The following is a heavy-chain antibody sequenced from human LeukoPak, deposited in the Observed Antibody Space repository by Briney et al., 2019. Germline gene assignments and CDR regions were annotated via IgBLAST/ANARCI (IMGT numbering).Heavy chain of an antibody. J-gene: IGHJ4*02. V-gene: IGHV3-23*01. CDR3: AKDRDTHTSGWYFYFDH. CDR1: GFTFSNFA. CDR2: VSGRGGSA. Sequence: GGSLRLSCAASGFTFSNFAMSWVRQAPGKGLEWVSAISGSGVSAVSGRGGSAYYPDSVKGRFTISRDNSKNTLYLQMNSLRAEDTAVYYCAKDRDTHTSGWYFYFDHWGQGTLVTVSS. D-gene: IGHD6-13*01.